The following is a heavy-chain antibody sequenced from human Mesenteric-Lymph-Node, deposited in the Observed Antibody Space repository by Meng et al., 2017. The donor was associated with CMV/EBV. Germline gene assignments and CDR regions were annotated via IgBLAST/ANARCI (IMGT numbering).Heavy chain of an antibody. CDR3: ARGAPVVGATTLDY. J-gene: IGHJ4*02. Sequence: GSLRLSCAASGFTFSNYAMSWVRQPPGKGLEWIGYIHSSGSTKYNPSLKSRVTISVDTSNDHLSLELTSVSAADTAVYYCARGAPVVGATTLDYWGLGALVTVSS. D-gene: IGHD1-26*01. CDR2: IHSSGST. CDR1: GFTFSNYA. V-gene: IGHV4-59*01.